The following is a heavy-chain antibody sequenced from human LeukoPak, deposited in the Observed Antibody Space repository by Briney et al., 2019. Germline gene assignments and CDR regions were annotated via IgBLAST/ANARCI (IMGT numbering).Heavy chain of an antibody. CDR1: GGSFSGYY. J-gene: IGHJ4*02. CDR3: ARGGYFDWLHLFDY. V-gene: IGHV4-34*01. CDR2: INHSGST. D-gene: IGHD3-9*01. Sequence: PSETLSLTCAVYGGSFSGYYWSWIRQPPGKGPEWIGEINHSGSTNYNPSLKSRVTISVDTSKNQFSLKLSSVTAADTAVYYCARGGYFDWLHLFDYWGQGTLVTVSS.